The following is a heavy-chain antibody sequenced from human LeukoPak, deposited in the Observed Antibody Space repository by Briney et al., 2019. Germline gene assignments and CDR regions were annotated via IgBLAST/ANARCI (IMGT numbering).Heavy chain of an antibody. J-gene: IGHJ2*01. Sequence: SETLSLTCTVSGGSISSYYWSWIRQPAGKGLEWIGHIYTSGATTYTPSLTSRVTMSVDTPKSQFSLKLSPVTPSDTAVYSRAGVVVVAGHSDYSYFELSGRGDLVTASS. CDR3: AGVVVVAGHSDYSYFEL. D-gene: IGHD2-15*01. CDR2: IYTSGAT. CDR1: GGSISSYY. V-gene: IGHV4-4*07.